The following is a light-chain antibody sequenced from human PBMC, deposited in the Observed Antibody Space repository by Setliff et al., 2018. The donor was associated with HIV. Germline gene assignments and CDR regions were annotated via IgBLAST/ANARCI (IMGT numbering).Light chain of an antibody. V-gene: IGLV2-14*03. J-gene: IGLJ1*01. CDR3: SSYTTSSTKNV. Sequence: ALTQPASVSGSPGQSVTISCTGTSSDVGRYDYVSWYQQHPGKAPKLMIYDVTNRPSGVSNRFSGSKSGNTASLTISGLQAGDEADYYCSSYTTSSTKNVFGTGTKVTVL. CDR2: DVT. CDR1: SSDVGRYDY.